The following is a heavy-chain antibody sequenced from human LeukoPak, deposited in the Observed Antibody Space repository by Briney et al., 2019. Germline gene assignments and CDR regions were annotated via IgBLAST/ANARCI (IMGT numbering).Heavy chain of an antibody. CDR3: AGGSKSSGSYF. Sequence: SSSSYIYYADSVKGRFTISRDNAKNSLYLQMNSLRAEDTAVYYCAGGSKSSGSYFWGQGTLVTVSS. J-gene: IGHJ4*02. V-gene: IGHV3-21*01. CDR2: SSSSYI. D-gene: IGHD3-10*01.